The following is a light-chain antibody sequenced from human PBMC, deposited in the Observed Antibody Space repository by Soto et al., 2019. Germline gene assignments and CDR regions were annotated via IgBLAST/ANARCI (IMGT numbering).Light chain of an antibody. Sequence: IVMTQSPLSLPVTPGEPASISCRSSHSLLHSNGYNYLDWYLQKPGQSPQLLIYLGSNRSSGVPDRFSGSGSGTDFTLKISRVEAEDVGVYYCMQALQTPPWTFGQGTKVDIK. CDR3: MQALQTPPWT. J-gene: IGKJ1*01. V-gene: IGKV2-28*01. CDR2: LGS. CDR1: HSLLHSNGYNY.